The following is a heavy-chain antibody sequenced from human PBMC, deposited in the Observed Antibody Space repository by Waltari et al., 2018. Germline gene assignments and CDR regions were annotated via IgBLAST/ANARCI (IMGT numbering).Heavy chain of an antibody. V-gene: IGHV1-69*05. Sequence: QVQLVQSGAEVKKPGSSVKVSCKASGGTFSSYAISWVRQAPGQGLEWMGGIIPNFGTTNDAQKFQGRVTITTDESTSTAYMELSSLRSEDTAVYYCARVRVGAGSTFDYWGQGTLVTVSS. D-gene: IGHD1-26*01. J-gene: IGHJ4*02. CDR1: GGTFSSYA. CDR3: ARVRVGAGSTFDY. CDR2: IIPNFGTT.